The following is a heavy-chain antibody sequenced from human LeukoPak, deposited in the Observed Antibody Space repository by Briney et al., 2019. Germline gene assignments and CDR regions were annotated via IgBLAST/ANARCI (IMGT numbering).Heavy chain of an antibody. CDR1: GGSFSGYY. J-gene: IGHJ4*02. V-gene: IGHV4-34*01. D-gene: IGHD3-3*01. Sequence: SETLSLTCTVYGGSFSGYYWSWIRQPPGKGLEWIGEINHDGSTNYNQSLKSRVTISVDTSKKQVFLKLRSVTAADTAVFYCARGLNILYYFDYWGQGSLVTVSS. CDR2: INHDGST. CDR3: ARGLNILYYFDY.